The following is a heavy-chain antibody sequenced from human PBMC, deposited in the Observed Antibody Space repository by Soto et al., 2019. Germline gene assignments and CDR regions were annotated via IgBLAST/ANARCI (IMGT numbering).Heavy chain of an antibody. J-gene: IGHJ5*02. Sequence: SETLSPTCSFCGGSISSADYFLSWIRQPPGKCLEWIGYIYYSGSNYYNPSLRSRITLSIDTSKSQFSLKVNSVTPADTAMYYCARVTDCGGDCYGGWFDPWGQGTLVTVS. V-gene: IGHV4-30-4*01. CDR1: GGSISSADYF. D-gene: IGHD2-21*02. CDR2: IYYSGSN. CDR3: ARVTDCGGDCYGGWFDP.